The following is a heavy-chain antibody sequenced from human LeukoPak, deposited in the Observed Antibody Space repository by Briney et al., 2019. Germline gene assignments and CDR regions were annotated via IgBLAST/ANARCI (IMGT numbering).Heavy chain of an antibody. J-gene: IGHJ4*02. CDR3: ARDRLWNSLDS. Sequence: GGSLRLSCTASGFTFSNHWMNWVRQAPGKGLVWVSRINTDGRSTTYADSVKGRFTISRDNAKDTLYLQMNSLKNEDTAVYYCARDRLWNSLDSWGQGTLVTVSS. D-gene: IGHD1-7*01. CDR2: INTDGRST. V-gene: IGHV3-74*03. CDR1: GFTFSNHW.